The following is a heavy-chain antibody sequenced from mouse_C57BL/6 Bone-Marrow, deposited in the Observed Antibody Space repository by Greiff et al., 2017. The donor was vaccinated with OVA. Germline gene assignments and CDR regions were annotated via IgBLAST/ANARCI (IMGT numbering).Heavy chain of an antibody. CDR2: INPSTGGT. V-gene: IGHV1-42*01. D-gene: IGHD1-2*01. Sequence: VQLKQSGPELVKPGASVKISCKASGYSFTGYYMNWVKQSPEKSLEWIGEINPSTGGTTYNQKFKAKATLTVDKSSSTAYMQLKSLTSEDSAVYYCATALGPPMDYWGQGTSVTVSS. CDR1: GYSFTGYY. J-gene: IGHJ4*01. CDR3: ATALGPPMDY.